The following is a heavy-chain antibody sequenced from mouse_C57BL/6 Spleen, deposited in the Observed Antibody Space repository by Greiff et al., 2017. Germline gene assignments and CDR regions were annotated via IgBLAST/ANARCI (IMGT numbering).Heavy chain of an antibody. V-gene: IGHV5-17*01. CDR1: GFTFSDYG. J-gene: IGHJ2*01. CDR2: ISSGSSTI. CDR3: ARGTGSGDYVDY. Sequence: EVKVVEPGGGLVKPGGSLKLSCAASGFTFSDYGMHWVRQAPEKGLEWVAYISSGSSTIYYADTVKGRFTIARDNAKNTLFLQMTSLRSEDTAMYYCARGTGSGDYVDYWGQGTTLTVAS. D-gene: IGHD4-1*01.